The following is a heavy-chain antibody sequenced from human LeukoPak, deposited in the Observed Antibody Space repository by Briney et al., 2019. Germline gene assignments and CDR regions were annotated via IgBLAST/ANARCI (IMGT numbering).Heavy chain of an antibody. D-gene: IGHD3-9*01. CDR1: GFTFSSYA. V-gene: IGHV3-30*04. Sequence: PGRSLRLSCAASGFTFSSYAMHWVRQAPGKGLEWVAVISYDGSNKYYADSVKGRFTISRDNSKNTLYLQMNSLRAEDTAVYYCASVNYDILTGASGPSYYFDYWGQGTLVSVSS. CDR3: ASVNYDILTGASGPSYYFDY. CDR2: ISYDGSNK. J-gene: IGHJ4*02.